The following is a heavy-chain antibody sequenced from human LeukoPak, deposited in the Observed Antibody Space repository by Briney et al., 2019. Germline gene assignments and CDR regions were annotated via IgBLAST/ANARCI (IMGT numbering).Heavy chain of an antibody. CDR3: ARGVVVVPAARYYYYYGMDV. Sequence: PSETLSLTCTVSGGSISSYYWSWIRQPPGKGLEWIGYIYYSGSTNYNPSLKSRVTISVDTSKNQFSLKLSSVTAADTAVYYCARGVVVVPAARYYYYYGMDVWGQGTTVTVSS. V-gene: IGHV4-59*01. J-gene: IGHJ6*02. CDR2: IYYSGST. D-gene: IGHD2-2*01. CDR1: GGSISSYY.